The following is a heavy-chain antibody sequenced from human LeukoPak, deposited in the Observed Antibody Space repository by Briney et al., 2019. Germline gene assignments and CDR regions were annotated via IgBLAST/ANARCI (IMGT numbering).Heavy chain of an antibody. CDR2: INPNSGGT. Sequence: ASVKVSCKASGYTFTGYYMHWVRQAPGQGLEWMGWINPNSGGTNYAQKFQGRVTMTRDTSISTAYMELSRLRSDDTAVYYCARDQGGSYGSDYWGQGTLVTVSS. J-gene: IGHJ4*02. CDR1: GYTFTGYY. D-gene: IGHD1-26*01. CDR3: ARDQGGSYGSDY. V-gene: IGHV1-2*02.